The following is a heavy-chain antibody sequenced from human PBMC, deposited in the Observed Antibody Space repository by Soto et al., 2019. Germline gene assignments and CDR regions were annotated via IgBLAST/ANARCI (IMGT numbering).Heavy chain of an antibody. CDR3: ATGTGWLTDD. Sequence: QVQLQESGPGLVRPSETLSLTCTVSSGSISNHYLNWIRQTPGKGLEWIGYIHYNGSTNYNPSLKSRITISVDTSKNQFSLKMDSVTASDTAVYYGATGTGWLTDDWGQGTLVTVSS. CDR1: SGSISNHY. V-gene: IGHV4-59*08. D-gene: IGHD6-19*01. CDR2: IHYNGST. J-gene: IGHJ4*02.